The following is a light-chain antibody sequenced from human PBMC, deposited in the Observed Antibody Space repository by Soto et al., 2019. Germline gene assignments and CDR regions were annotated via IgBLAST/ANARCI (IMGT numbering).Light chain of an antibody. J-gene: IGLJ3*02. CDR3: CSYAGSYTWV. CDR1: SSDVGGYNY. CDR2: DVS. Sequence: QSALTQPRSVSGSPGQSVTISCTGTSSDVGGYNYVSWYQQHPGKAPKLMIYDVSKWPSGVPDRFSGSKSGNTASLTISGLQAEDEADYYCCSYAGSYTWVFGGGTKVTFL. V-gene: IGLV2-11*01.